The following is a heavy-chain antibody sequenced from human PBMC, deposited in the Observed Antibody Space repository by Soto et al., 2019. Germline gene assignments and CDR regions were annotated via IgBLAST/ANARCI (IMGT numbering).Heavy chain of an antibody. CDR2: ILPIFGSP. J-gene: IGHJ6*02. Sequence: QVQLVQSGAEVKKPGSSVKVSCKASGGSFRRYAISWVRQAPGQGLEWMGGILPIFGSPSHAQKFQGRATITTDESTSTAYVELTSLTSEDTAMYYCVFGDCTSTSCSYYFYGLDVWGQGTTVTVSS. CDR1: GGSFRRYA. CDR3: VFGDCTSTSCSYYFYGLDV. D-gene: IGHD2-2*01. V-gene: IGHV1-69*05.